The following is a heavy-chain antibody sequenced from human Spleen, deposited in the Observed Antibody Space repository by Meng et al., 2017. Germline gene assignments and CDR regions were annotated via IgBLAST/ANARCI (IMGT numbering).Heavy chain of an antibody. CDR2: ISLNGGTL. J-gene: IGHJ4*02. Sequence: GGSRRLPGRASGFTFDVYAMPGVRQTPGKGLEWVSGISLNGGTLDYADSVKGRFTISRDTAKNSLYQKMNSLREDDTTLYYCAKTRSQLPYTSGSRDYGKDFWGQGTMVTVSS. V-gene: IGHV3-9*01. CDR3: AKTRSQLPYTSGSRDYGKDF. CDR1: GFTFDVYA. D-gene: IGHD3-10*01.